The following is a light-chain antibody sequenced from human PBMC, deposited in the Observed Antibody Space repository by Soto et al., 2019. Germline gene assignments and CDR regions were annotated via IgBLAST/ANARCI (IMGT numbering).Light chain of an antibody. CDR1: QGISNQ. V-gene: IGKV1-16*02. J-gene: IGKJ1*01. CDR2: DAS. Sequence: DIQMTQSPSSLSASVGDRVTITCRASQGISNQLDWFQQKPGKAPKTLIYDASRLHSGVPSKFSGSGSGTDFTLTISSLQPEDFATYYCLQYSDYPRTCGQATKVDI. CDR3: LQYSDYPRT.